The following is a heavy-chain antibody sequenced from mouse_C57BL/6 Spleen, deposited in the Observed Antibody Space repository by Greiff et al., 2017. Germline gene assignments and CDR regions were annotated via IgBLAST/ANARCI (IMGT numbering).Heavy chain of an antibody. J-gene: IGHJ1*03. V-gene: IGHV2-6*03. D-gene: IGHD2-1*01. CDR2: IWSDGST. Sequence: VKLMESGPGLVAPSQSLSITCTVSGFSLTSYGVHWVRQPPGKGLEWLVVIWSDGSTTYNSALKSRLSISKDNSKSQVFLKMNSLQTDDTAMYYCARSPYGNYWYFDVWGTGTTVTVSS. CDR3: ARSPYGNYWYFDV. CDR1: GFSLTSYG.